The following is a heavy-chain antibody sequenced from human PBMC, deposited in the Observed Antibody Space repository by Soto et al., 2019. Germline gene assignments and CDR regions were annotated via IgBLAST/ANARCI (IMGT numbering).Heavy chain of an antibody. Sequence: GGSLRLSCAASGFTFSSYSMNWVRQAPGKGLEWVSSISSSSSYIYYADSVKGRFTISRDNAKNSLYLQMNSLRAEDTAVYYCARDLKDTVVYDFDYWGQGTLVTVSS. CDR2: ISSSSSYI. CDR1: GFTFSSYS. CDR3: ARDLKDTVVYDFDY. D-gene: IGHD2-15*01. J-gene: IGHJ4*02. V-gene: IGHV3-21*01.